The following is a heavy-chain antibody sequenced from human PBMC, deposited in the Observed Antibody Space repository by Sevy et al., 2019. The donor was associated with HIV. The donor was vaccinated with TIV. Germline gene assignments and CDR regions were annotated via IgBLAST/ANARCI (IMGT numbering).Heavy chain of an antibody. CDR1: GLTFRNLW. V-gene: IGHV3-7*01. CDR3: ARSYFGSGTSYGMDV. D-gene: IGHD3-10*01. J-gene: IGHJ6*02. Sequence: GGSLRLSCAVSGLTFRNLWMSWVRQAPGKGLEWVANIKQDGSDKYYVDSVRGGFTISRDNAKSSLFLQVNSLRADDTAVYYCARSYFGSGTSYGMDVWGRGTTVTVSS. CDR2: IKQDGSDK.